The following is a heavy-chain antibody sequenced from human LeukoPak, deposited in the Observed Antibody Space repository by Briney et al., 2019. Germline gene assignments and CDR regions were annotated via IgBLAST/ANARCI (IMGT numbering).Heavy chain of an antibody. J-gene: IGHJ4*02. CDR1: GFTFSSYE. V-gene: IGHV3-48*03. CDR2: ISSSGSTI. CDR3: ARQEIAMLRGVRTNSFDY. Sequence: GGSLRLSCAASGFTFSSYEMNWVRQAPGKGLEWVSYISSSGSTIYYADSVKGRFTISRDNAKNSLYLQMNSLRAEDTAVYYCARQEIAMLRGVRTNSFDYWGQGTLVTVSS. D-gene: IGHD3-10*01.